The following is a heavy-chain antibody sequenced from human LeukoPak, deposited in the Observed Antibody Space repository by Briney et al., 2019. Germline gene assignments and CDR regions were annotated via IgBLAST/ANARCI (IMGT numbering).Heavy chain of an antibody. Sequence: ASVKVSFKVSGYTLTELSMHWVRQAPGKGLEWMGGFDPEDGETIYAQKFQGRVTMTEDTSTDTAYMELSSLRSEDTAVYYCATFPHFNYYDSRPFDYWGQGTLVTVSS. CDR2: FDPEDGET. D-gene: IGHD3-22*01. CDR3: ATFPHFNYYDSRPFDY. CDR1: GYTLTELS. J-gene: IGHJ4*02. V-gene: IGHV1-24*01.